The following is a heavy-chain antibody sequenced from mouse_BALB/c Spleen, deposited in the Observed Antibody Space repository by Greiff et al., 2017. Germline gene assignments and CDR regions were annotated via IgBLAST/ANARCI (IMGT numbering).Heavy chain of an antibody. J-gene: IGHJ4*01. CDR1: GYTFSSYW. D-gene: IGHD1-3*01. CDR3: ARSGWSLYAMDY. Sequence: QVQLQQSGAELMKPGASVKISCKATGYTFSSYWIEWVKQRPGHGLEWIGEILPGSGSTNYNEKFKGKATFTADTSSNTAYMQLSSLTSEDSAVYYCARSGWSLYAMDYWGQGTSVTVSS. CDR2: ILPGSGST. V-gene: IGHV1-9*01.